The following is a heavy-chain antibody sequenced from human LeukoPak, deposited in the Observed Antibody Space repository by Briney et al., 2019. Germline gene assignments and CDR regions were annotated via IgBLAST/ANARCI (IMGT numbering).Heavy chain of an antibody. CDR1: GGSSSGYY. V-gene: IGHV4-34*01. Sequence: SETLSLTCAVYGGSSSGYYWSLIRQPPGKGLEWIGEINHSGSTNYNPSLKSRVTISVDTSKNQFSLKLSSVTAADTAVYYCARGTMSTVTYYFDYWGQGTLVTVSS. CDR3: ARGTMSTVTYYFDY. CDR2: INHSGST. J-gene: IGHJ4*02. D-gene: IGHD4-17*01.